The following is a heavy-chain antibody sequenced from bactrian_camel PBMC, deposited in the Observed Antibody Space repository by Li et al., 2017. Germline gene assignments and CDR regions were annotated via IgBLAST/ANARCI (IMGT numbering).Heavy chain of an antibody. CDR1: GYTDRNYC. D-gene: IGHD1*01. J-gene: IGHJ4*01. CDR2: IDLKGKP. CDR3: AGHSGALCSDWTRYNT. Sequence: VQLVESGGGSVQPGGSLTLACAISGYTDRNYCMAWIRLPPGKEREGVAFIDLKGKPSYSDSVKGRFTISKDNAKNTLYLQLSNLTSEDTAMYYCAGHSGALCSDWTRYNTWGQGTQVTVS. V-gene: IGHV3S1*01.